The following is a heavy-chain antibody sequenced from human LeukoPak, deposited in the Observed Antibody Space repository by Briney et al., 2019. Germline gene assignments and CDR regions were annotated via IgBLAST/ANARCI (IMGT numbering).Heavy chain of an antibody. J-gene: IGHJ6*02. CDR2: INHSGST. D-gene: IGHD4-11*01. Sequence: SETLSLTCAVYGGSFSGYYWSWIRQPPGKGLEWIGEINHSGSTNYNPSLKSRVTISVDTSKNQFSLKLSSVTAADTAAYYCARGFDYIYYYGMDVWGQGTTVTVSS. CDR1: GGSFSGYY. V-gene: IGHV4-34*01. CDR3: ARGFDYIYYYGMDV.